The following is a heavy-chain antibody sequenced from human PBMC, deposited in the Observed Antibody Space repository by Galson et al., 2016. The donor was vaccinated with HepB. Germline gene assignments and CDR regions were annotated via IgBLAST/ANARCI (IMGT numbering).Heavy chain of an antibody. CDR2: IYWYAV. V-gene: IGHV2-5*01. Sequence: PALVKPTQTLTLTCTFSGFSLSTYGVGVGWIRQPPGGALEWLGIIYWYAVRYRPSLHGRLTITKDTSKHEVVLAVTNLDPDDTGTYYCAHTETATTAGTARFTHWGQGVLVTVSS. D-gene: IGHD1-7*01. CDR1: GFSLSTYGVG. CDR3: AHTETATTAGTARFTH. J-gene: IGHJ4*02.